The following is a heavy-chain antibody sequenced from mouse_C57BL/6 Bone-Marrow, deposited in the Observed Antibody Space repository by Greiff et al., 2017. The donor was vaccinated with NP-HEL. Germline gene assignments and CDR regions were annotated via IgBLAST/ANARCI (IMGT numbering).Heavy chain of an antibody. V-gene: IGHV1-80*01. CDR3: ARDDYDSSWFAY. D-gene: IGHD2-4*01. CDR1: GYAFSSYW. Sequence: QVQLKQSGAELVKPGASVKISCKASGYAFSSYWMNWVKQRPGKGLEWIGQIYPGDGDTNYNGKFKGKATLTADKSSSTAYMQLSSLTSEDSAVYFCARDDYDSSWFAYWGQGTLVTVSA. J-gene: IGHJ3*01. CDR2: IYPGDGDT.